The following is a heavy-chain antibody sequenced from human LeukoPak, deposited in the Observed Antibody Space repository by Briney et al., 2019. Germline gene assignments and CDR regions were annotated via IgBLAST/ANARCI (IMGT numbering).Heavy chain of an antibody. J-gene: IGHJ4*02. D-gene: IGHD1-26*01. CDR1: GDSISSSRFY. CDR2: ILYTGRT. CDR3: ARRDVGATIDY. V-gene: IGHV4-39*01. Sequence: PSETLSLTCTVPGDSISSSRFYWAWIRQPPGRGLEWIGSILYTGRTFYSPSLKSRVTISVDTSKNQFSLRLGSVTASDTAVYYCARRDVGATIDYWGQGTLVTVSS.